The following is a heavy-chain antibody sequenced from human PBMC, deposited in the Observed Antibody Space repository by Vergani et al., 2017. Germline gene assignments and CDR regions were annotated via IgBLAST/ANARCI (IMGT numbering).Heavy chain of an antibody. V-gene: IGHV4-34*01. CDR3: ARGKLRGSWYGKDYFDY. CDR2: INHSGST. CDR1: GGSFSGYY. J-gene: IGHJ4*02. D-gene: IGHD6-13*01. Sequence: QVQLQQWGAGLLKPSETLSLTCAVYGGSFSGYYWSWIRQPPGKGLEWIGEINHSGSTNYNPSLKSRVTISVDTSKNQFSLKLSSVTAADTAVYYCARGKLRGSWYGKDYFDYWGQGTLVTVSS.